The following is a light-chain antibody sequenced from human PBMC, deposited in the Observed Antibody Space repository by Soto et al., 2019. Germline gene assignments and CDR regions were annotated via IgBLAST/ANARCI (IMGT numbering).Light chain of an antibody. CDR1: QSVSSN. CDR3: QQHTNWPPEYT. Sequence: EIVMTQSPATLSVSPGERATLSCRASQSVSSNLAWYQQKPGQAPRLLIYGASTRATGIPARFSGSGSGTEFTLTISSLQSEDFAVYYCQQHTNWPPEYTFGQGTKLEIK. CDR2: GAS. V-gene: IGKV3-15*01. J-gene: IGKJ2*01.